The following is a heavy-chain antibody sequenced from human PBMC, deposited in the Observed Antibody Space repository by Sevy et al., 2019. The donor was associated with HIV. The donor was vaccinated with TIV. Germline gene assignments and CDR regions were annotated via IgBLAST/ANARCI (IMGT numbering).Heavy chain of an antibody. CDR1: GASISDNAYY. D-gene: IGHD6-13*01. V-gene: IGHV4-39*02. CDR2: IYFTGDT. CDR3: TREGPRIAQFDN. Sequence: SETLSLTCTVSGASISDNAYYWAWIRQPPGKDLDWIGSIYFTGDTYYSPSLRGRLTISVDTSKNQFSLMLRSVTATDTALYYCTREGPRIAQFDNWGQGTLVTVSS. J-gene: IGHJ4*02.